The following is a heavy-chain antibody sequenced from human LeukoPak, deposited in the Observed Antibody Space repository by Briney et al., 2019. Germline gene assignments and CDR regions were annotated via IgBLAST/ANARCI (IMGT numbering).Heavy chain of an antibody. D-gene: IGHD3-22*01. CDR2: IYSGGST. V-gene: IGHV3-53*01. CDR3: ARNSDYYDSSGYYPWYFDY. CDR1: GFTVSSNY. J-gene: IGHJ4*02. Sequence: PGGSLRLSCAASGFTVSSNYMTWVRQAPGKGLEWVSVIYSGGSTYYADSVKGRFTISRDNSKNTLYLQMNSLRGEDTAVYYCARNSDYYDSSGYYPWYFDYWGQGTLVTVSS.